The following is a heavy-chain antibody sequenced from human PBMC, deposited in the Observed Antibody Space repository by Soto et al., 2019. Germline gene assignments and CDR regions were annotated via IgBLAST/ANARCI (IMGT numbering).Heavy chain of an antibody. D-gene: IGHD2-8*01. CDR3: ARPAMENCTNTACYQDWYLDL. CDR2: IYHSGTT. V-gene: IGHV4-38-2*01. CDR1: GDSISSGYY. Sequence: PSETLSLTCAVSGDSISSGYYWAWIRQPPGKGLELIGSIYHSGTTYYNPSLKSRVTISVDTSKNQFSLNLSSVTAADTAVYYCARPAMENCTNTACYQDWYLDLWGRGTLVTVSS. J-gene: IGHJ2*01.